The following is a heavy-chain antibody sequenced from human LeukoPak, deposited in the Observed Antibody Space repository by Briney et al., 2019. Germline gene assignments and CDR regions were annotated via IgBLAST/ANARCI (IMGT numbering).Heavy chain of an antibody. D-gene: IGHD3-3*01. V-gene: IGHV3-30-3*01. CDR2: ISYDGRQK. J-gene: IGHJ4*02. CDR1: GFTFSEYA. Sequence: QAGGSLRLSCAASGFTFSEYAMHWVRQAPGKGLEWVAVISYDGRQKYYGDSVKGRFTISRDNPKNTLYLQMNSLRDDDTAVYYCARVFLERLTSGYFDNWGQGTLVTVSS. CDR3: ARVFLERLTSGYFDN.